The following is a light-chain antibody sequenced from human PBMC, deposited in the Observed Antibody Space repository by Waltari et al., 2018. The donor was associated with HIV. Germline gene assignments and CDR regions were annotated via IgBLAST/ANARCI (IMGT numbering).Light chain of an antibody. CDR3: QQYFRIPPT. Sequence: DIVMTQSPDSLPVSLGERATITCTSSRSILYSYDNRNYLAWYQQNARQPPKLLISWASTRESGVPDRFSGSGSGTDFTLTITRLQAEDVAVYHCQQYFRIPPTFGGGTKVEIK. CDR1: RSILYSYDNRNY. CDR2: WAS. V-gene: IGKV4-1*01. J-gene: IGKJ4*01.